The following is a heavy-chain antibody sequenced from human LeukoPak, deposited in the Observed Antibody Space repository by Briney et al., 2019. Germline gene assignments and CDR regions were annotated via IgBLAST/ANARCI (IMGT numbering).Heavy chain of an antibody. CDR1: GFTFSSYG. Sequence: GGSLRLSCAASGFTFSSYGMHWVRQALGKGLEWVAVISYDGSNKYYADSVKGRFTISRDNSKNTLYLQMNSLRAEDTAVYYCAKNGYCSSTSCYLFDYWGQGTLVTVSS. V-gene: IGHV3-30*18. J-gene: IGHJ4*02. CDR3: AKNGYCSSTSCYLFDY. D-gene: IGHD2-2*03. CDR2: ISYDGSNK.